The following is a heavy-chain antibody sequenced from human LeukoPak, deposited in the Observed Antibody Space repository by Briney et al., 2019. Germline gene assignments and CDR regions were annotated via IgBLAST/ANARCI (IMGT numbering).Heavy chain of an antibody. J-gene: IGHJ4*02. D-gene: IGHD3-22*01. Sequence: TGGSLRLSCAASGFTFSSYSMNWVRQAPGKGLEWVSSISSSSSYIYYADSVKGRFTISRDNAKNSLYLQMNSLRAEDTAVYYCARVLKGISGYYRFDYWGQGTLVTVSS. V-gene: IGHV3-21*01. CDR1: GFTFSSYS. CDR3: ARVLKGISGYYRFDY. CDR2: ISSSSSYI.